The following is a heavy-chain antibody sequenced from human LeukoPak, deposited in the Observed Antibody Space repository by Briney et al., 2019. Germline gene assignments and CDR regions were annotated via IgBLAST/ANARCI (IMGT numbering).Heavy chain of an antibody. CDR1: GFTFSNYG. V-gene: IGHV3-33*01. CDR3: ARDFPGTYGSSWYSFFDY. J-gene: IGHJ4*02. CDR2: IWYDGTNK. D-gene: IGHD6-13*01. Sequence: GGSLRLSCAASGFTFSNYGMHWVRQAPGKGLEWVAIIWYDGTNKYYADSVKGRFTISRDNSKNTLYLRMSSLRAEDTGVYYCARDFPGTYGSSWYSFFDYWGQGTLVTVSS.